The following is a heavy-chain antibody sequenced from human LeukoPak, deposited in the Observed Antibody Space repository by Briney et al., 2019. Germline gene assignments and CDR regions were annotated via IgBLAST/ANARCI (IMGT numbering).Heavy chain of an antibody. V-gene: IGHV4-61*02. Sequence: SETLSLTCTVSGGSISSGGYYWSWIRQHPGKGLEWIGRIYANGGTNYNPSLKGRLTISIDTSKNQFSLRLSSVTAADTAIYYCARDFNWFDPWGQGTLVAVSS. J-gene: IGHJ5*02. CDR3: ARDFNWFDP. CDR2: IYANGGT. CDR1: GGSISSGGYY.